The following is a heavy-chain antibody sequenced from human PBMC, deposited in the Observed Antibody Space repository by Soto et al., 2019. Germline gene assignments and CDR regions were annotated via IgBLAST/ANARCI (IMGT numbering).Heavy chain of an antibody. CDR2: ISHDGINT. Sequence: QVRLVESGGGVVQPGRSLRLSCTASGFSFSSYAMYWFRQPPGKGLEWVAVISHDGINTHYADSVKGRVTVSRDNSNHSLDLQLNSLRGEDAAMYYCARDMYSSDYFVKWFEPWGQGNLVTVCS. J-gene: IGHJ5*02. CDR1: GFSFSSYA. V-gene: IGHV3-30-3*01. D-gene: IGHD6-19*01. CDR3: ARDMYSSDYFVKWFEP.